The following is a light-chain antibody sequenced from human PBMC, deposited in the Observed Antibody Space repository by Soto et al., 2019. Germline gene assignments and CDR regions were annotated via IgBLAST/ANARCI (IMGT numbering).Light chain of an antibody. J-gene: IGLJ3*02. V-gene: IGLV2-11*01. CDR1: SSDVGGYNY. Sequence: QSALTQPRSVSGSPGQSVTISYIGTSSDVGGYNYVSWYQQHPGKAPKFMIYDVNKWPSGVPDRFSGSKSGSTASLTISGLQTDDEADYYCCSYAGTYTWVFGGGTKLTVL. CDR3: CSYAGTYTWV. CDR2: DVN.